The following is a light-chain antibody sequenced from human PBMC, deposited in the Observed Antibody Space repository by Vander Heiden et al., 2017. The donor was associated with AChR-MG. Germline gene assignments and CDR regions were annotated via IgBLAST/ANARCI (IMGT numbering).Light chain of an antibody. Sequence: DIQLAQSPSTLSASVGDRVTITCRASESVRNSLAWYQQKPGNPPKLLIYETSTLENGVPSRFTASGSGTDFTLTISSLQPDDFATYYCQQYSDFSRTFGQGTKVEIK. CDR2: ETS. CDR3: QQYSDFSRT. CDR1: ESVRNS. V-gene: IGKV1-5*03. J-gene: IGKJ1*01.